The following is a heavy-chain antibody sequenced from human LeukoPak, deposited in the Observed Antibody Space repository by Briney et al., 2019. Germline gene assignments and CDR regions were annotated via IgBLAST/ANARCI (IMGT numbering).Heavy chain of an antibody. CDR2: INPNSGGT. CDR3: ARGYYDSSAYYSADY. J-gene: IGHJ4*02. Sequence: RASVKVSCKASGYTFTGYYIHWVRQAPGQGLEWMGWINPNSGGTNYAPKFQGRVTMTRDTSISTAYMELTRLRSDDTAVYYCARGYYDSSAYYSADYWGQGTLVTVSS. V-gene: IGHV1-2*02. D-gene: IGHD3-22*01. CDR1: GYTFTGYY.